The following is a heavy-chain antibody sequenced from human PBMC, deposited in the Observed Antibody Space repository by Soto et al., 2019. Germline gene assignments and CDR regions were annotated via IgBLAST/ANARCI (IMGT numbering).Heavy chain of an antibody. CDR1: GFTFSSYG. Sequence: QVQLVESGGGVVQPGRSLRLSCAASGFTFSSYGMHWVRQAPGKGLEWVAVISYDGSNKYYADSVKGRFTISRDNSKNTLYLQMNSLRAEDTAVYYCAKDKSVYATGYFQHWGQGTLVTVSS. CDR2: ISYDGSNK. V-gene: IGHV3-30*18. CDR3: AKDKSVYATGYFQH. J-gene: IGHJ1*01. D-gene: IGHD7-27*01.